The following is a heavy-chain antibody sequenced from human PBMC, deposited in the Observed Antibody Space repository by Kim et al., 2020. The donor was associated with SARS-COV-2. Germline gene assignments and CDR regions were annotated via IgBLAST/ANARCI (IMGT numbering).Heavy chain of an antibody. D-gene: IGHD1-1*01. CDR1: GFILSDSF. Sequence: GGSLRLSCAASGFILSDSFLHWVRQASGKGPEWVGRIRGRANSDATVYAASVKGRFIISRDDSQNTAYLQVNSLETEDTAEYYCSSTTEAPANNVYWGQGTLVTVSS. J-gene: IGHJ4*02. CDR2: IRGRANSDAT. CDR3: SSTTEAPANNVY. V-gene: IGHV3-73*01.